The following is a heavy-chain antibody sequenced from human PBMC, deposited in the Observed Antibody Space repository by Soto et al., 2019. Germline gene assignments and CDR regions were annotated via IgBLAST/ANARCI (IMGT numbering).Heavy chain of an antibody. CDR1: GGSFSDNY. Sequence: TLSLPCAVYGGSFSDNYWSWIRQPPGKGLEWLGEINHSGSTNHNPSLKSRVTILADTSKKQISLKLSSVTAADTAVYYCARGRGEIQGPWGQGTLVTVSS. V-gene: IGHV4-34*01. J-gene: IGHJ5*02. D-gene: IGHD3-16*01. CDR2: INHSGST. CDR3: ARGRGEIQGP.